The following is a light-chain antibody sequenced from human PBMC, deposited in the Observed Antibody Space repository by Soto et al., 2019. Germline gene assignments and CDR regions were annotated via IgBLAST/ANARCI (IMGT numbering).Light chain of an antibody. CDR2: GAS. CDR3: QQYESSPTT. CDR1: QSVSSTY. V-gene: IGKV3-20*01. Sequence: EIVLTQSPGTLSLSPGERATLSCRASQSVSSTYLAWYQQKPGQAPRLLIYGASSRATGIPDRFIGSGSGTDFTLTISRLEPEDFAVYYCQQYESSPTTFGGGTKVEIK. J-gene: IGKJ4*01.